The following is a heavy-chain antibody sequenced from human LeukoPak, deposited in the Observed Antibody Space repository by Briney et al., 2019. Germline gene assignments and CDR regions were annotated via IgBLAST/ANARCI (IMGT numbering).Heavy chain of an antibody. CDR2: IIPIFGTA. D-gene: IGHD3-10*01. J-gene: IGHJ4*02. Sequence: GSSVKVSCKASGGTFSSYAISWVRQAPGQGLEWMGRIIPIFGTANYAQKFQGRVTITTDESTSTAYMELSSLRSEDTAVYYCARTGPDYYGSGSHIDYWGQGTLVTVSS. V-gene: IGHV1-69*05. CDR3: ARTGPDYYGSGSHIDY. CDR1: GGTFSSYA.